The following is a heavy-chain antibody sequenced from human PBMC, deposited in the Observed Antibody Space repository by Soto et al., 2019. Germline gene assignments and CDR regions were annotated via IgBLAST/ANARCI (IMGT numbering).Heavy chain of an antibody. V-gene: IGHV3-23*01. CDR3: AKRYGSGSQYYFDY. D-gene: IGHD3-10*01. CDR2: ISGSGGST. Sequence: SGFTFSSYAMSWVRQAPGKGLEWVSAISGSGGSTYYADSVKGRFTISRDNSKNTLYLQMNSLRAEDTAVYYCAKRYGSGSQYYFDYWGQGTLVTVSS. CDR1: GFTFSSYA. J-gene: IGHJ4*02.